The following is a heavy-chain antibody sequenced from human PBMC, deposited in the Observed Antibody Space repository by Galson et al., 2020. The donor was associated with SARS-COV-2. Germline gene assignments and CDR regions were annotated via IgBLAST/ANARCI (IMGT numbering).Heavy chain of an antibody. D-gene: IGHD5-12*01. V-gene: IGHV3-30*03. J-gene: IGHJ3*02. CDR1: GFTFSSYG. Sequence: GESLKISCAASGFTFSSYGMHWVRQAPGKGLEWVAVISYDGSNKYYADSVKGRFTISRDNSKNTLYLQMNSLRAEDKAVYYCIAELEMATIGAFDIWGKGTMVTVSS. CDR3: IAELEMATIGAFDI. CDR2: ISYDGSNK.